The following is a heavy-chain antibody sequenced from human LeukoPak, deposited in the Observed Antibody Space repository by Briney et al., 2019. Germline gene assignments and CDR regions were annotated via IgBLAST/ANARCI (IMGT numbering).Heavy chain of an antibody. D-gene: IGHD2-2*01. J-gene: IGHJ1*01. CDR3: ASDCSSTSCRGFQH. CDR2: IIPIFGTA. CDR1: GGTFSSYA. V-gene: IGHV1-69*13. Sequence: SVKVSCKASGGTFSSYAISWVRQAPGQGLEWMGGIIPIFGTANYAQKFQGRVTITADESTSTDYMELSSLRSEDAAVYYCASDCSSTSCRGFQHWGQGTLVTLSS.